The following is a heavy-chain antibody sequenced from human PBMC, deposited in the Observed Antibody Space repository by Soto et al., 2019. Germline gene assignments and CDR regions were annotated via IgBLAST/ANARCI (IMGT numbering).Heavy chain of an antibody. Sequence: QVQLQESGPGLVKPSGTLSLTCAVSSGSISSSNWWSWVRQPPGKGLEWIEEVYHSGSTNYNPSLKSRVTISVDKSKNQFSLKLSSVTAADTAVYYCATQREAAGGSPQGIDYWGQGTLVTVSS. CDR2: VYHSGST. CDR1: SGSISSSNW. V-gene: IGHV4-4*02. D-gene: IGHD6-13*01. CDR3: ATQREAAGGSPQGIDY. J-gene: IGHJ4*02.